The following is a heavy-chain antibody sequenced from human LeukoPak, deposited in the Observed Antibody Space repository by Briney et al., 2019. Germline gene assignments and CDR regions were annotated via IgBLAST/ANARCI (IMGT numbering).Heavy chain of an antibody. CDR3: ARHYSSGWSDY. Sequence: SETPSLTCTVSGGSISSSSYYWGWIRQPPGKGLEWIGSIYYSGSTYYNPSLKSRVTISVDTSKNQFSLKLSSVTAADTAVYYCARHYSSGWSDYWGQGTLVTVSS. CDR1: GGSISSSSYY. D-gene: IGHD6-19*01. J-gene: IGHJ4*02. V-gene: IGHV4-39*01. CDR2: IYYSGST.